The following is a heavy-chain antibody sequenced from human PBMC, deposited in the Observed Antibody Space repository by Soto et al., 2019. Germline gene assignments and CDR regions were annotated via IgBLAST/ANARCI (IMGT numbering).Heavy chain of an antibody. CDR1: GYAFTTYG. J-gene: IGHJ4*02. V-gene: IGHV1-18*01. D-gene: IGHD1-1*01. Sequence: QVHLVQSGAEVKKPGASVKVSCKGSGYAFTTYGITWVRQAPGQGLEWMGWISAHNGNTNYAQKLQGRVTVTRDTSTRTAYMELRSRRSDDPAVYDCARGRYGDYWGQGALVTVSP. CDR2: ISAHNGNT. CDR3: ARGRYGDY.